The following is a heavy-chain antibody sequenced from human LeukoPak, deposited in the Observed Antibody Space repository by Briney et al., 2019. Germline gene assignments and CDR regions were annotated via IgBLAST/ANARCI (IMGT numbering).Heavy chain of an antibody. D-gene: IGHD3-9*01. V-gene: IGHV1-69*04. CDR2: IIPILGIA. CDR1: GGTFSSYA. J-gene: IGHJ6*02. CDR3: ASSYIGLRYFDWSSPYGMDV. Sequence: SVKVSCKASGGTFSSYAISWVRQAPGQGLEWMGRIIPILGIANYAQKFQGRVTITADKSTSTAYMELSSLRSEDTAVCYCASSYIGLRYFDWSSPYGMDVWGQGTTVTVSS.